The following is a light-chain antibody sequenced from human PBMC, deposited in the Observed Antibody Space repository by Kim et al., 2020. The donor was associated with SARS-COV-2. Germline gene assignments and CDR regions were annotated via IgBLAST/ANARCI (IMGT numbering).Light chain of an antibody. CDR3: QSYNRDNVI. V-gene: IGLV6-57*03. J-gene: IGLJ2*01. Sequence: GQTVTISSTRSSGSIDVNYVHWYQQRPGGVPTTVIYEDDQRPSGVSDRFSGSIDNSSNSASLTISGLRTEDEADYYCQSYNRDNVIFGGGTKVTVL. CDR1: SGSIDVNY. CDR2: EDD.